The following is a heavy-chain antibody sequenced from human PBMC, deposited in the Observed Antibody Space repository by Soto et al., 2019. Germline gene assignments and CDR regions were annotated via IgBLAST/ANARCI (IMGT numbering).Heavy chain of an antibody. Sequence: SLRLSCAASGFTFSSYGMHWVRQAPGKGMEWVAVIWYDGSNKYYVESVKGRFTISRDNSKNTLYLQMSSLRAEDTALYYCARHGGTPDLYFDYWGQGTPVTVSS. D-gene: IGHD3-16*01. CDR2: IWYDGSNK. CDR3: ARHGGTPDLYFDY. CDR1: GFTFSSYG. V-gene: IGHV3-33*01. J-gene: IGHJ4*02.